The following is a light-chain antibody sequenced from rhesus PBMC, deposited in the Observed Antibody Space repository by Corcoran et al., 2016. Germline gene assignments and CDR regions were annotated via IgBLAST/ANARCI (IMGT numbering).Light chain of an antibody. V-gene: IGKV1-22*01. CDR3: QQYSSRPFT. J-gene: IGKJ3*01. CDR2: KAS. Sequence: DIQMTQSPSSLSASVGDTVTITCRASQGISSWLAWYQQKPGKAPKLLIHKASSLQSGVPSRFSGSGSGTDFTLTISSLQSEDFATYYCQQYSSRPFTFGPGTKLDIK. CDR1: QGISSW.